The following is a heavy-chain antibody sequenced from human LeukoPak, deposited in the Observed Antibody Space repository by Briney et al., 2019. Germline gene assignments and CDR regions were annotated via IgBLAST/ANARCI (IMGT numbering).Heavy chain of an antibody. V-gene: IGHV3-7*01. D-gene: IGHD2-2*01. CDR1: GFTFSNDW. CDR3: ARDTSPSSSSTYFDAFDM. J-gene: IGHJ3*02. Sequence: PGGSLIQSCAGSGFTFSNDWMRWVRQARGKGLNWVASITKDGIKKNYVDSVKGLFTISRDNSKSSLLLQMHSLRAEYTAIYYCARDTSPSSSSTYFDAFDMWGQGTMVTVSS. CDR2: ITKDGIKK.